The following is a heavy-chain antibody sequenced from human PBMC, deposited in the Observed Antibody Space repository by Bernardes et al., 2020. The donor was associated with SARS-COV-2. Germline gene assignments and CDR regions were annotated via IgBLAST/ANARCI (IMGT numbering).Heavy chain of an antibody. V-gene: IGHV1-18*01. D-gene: IGHD3-16*01. CDR2: DSAYNGNT. J-gene: IGHJ5*02. CDR1: GYTFTSYG. CDR3: AKDVRLMITFGGVIAWFDP. Sequence: VSCKASGYTFTSYGISWVRQAPGQGLEWMGWDSAYNGNTNYAHKLQGIVTMTTDTSTNTAYMELTSLRSDDTAVYYYAKDVRLMITFGGVIAWFDPWGQATLVTVSS.